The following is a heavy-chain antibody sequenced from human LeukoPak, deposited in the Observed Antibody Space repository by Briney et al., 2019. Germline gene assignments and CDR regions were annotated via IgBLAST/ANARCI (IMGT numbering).Heavy chain of an antibody. CDR3: ASGRSDYGGNSVGAFDI. V-gene: IGHV1-69*13. CDR2: IIPIFGTA. J-gene: IGHJ3*02. CDR1: GGTFSSYA. D-gene: IGHD4-23*01. Sequence: GASVKVSCKASGGTFSSYAISWVRQAPGQGLEWMGGIIPIFGTANYAQKFQGRVTITADESTSTAYMELSSLRSEDTAVYYCASGRSDYGGNSVGAFDIWGQGTMVTVSS.